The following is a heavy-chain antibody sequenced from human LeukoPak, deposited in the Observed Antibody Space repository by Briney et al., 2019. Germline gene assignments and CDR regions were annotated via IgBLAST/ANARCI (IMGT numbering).Heavy chain of an antibody. D-gene: IGHD3-16*01. CDR2: INEDGTGK. Sequence: GGSLRLSCAASGFTFSDYYMSWIRQAPGKGLEWVANINEDGTGKYYVDSVKGRFTVSRDNAKNSLYLQMNSLRAEDTAMYYCARHIPRGNNYFDYWGQGTLVTVSS. J-gene: IGHJ4*02. CDR1: GFTFSDYY. V-gene: IGHV3-7*01. CDR3: ARHIPRGNNYFDY.